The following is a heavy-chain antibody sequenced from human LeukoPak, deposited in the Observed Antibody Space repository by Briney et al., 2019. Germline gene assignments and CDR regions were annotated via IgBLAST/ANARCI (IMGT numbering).Heavy chain of an antibody. J-gene: IGHJ4*02. V-gene: IGHV3-53*01. CDR3: AREDGYNAPFDY. CDR2: IYSGGVI. D-gene: IGHD5-24*01. Sequence: GGSLRLSCAASGFTFSSYYVSWVRQAPGKGLEWVSVIYSGGVIYYADSVKGRFTISRDNSKNMLYLQMNSLRAEDTAVYYCAREDGYNAPFDYWGQGTLVTVSS. CDR1: GFTFSSYY.